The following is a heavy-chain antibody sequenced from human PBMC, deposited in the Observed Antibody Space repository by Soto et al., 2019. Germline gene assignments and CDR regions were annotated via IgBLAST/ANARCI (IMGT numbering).Heavy chain of an antibody. CDR3: ARGVCGGDCYSQYYFDY. V-gene: IGHV1-69*10. CDR2: IIPIFGIA. Sequence: ASVKVSCKASGGTFSSYAISWVRQAPGQGLEWMGGIIPIFGIANYAQKFQGRVTITADKSTSTAYMELSSLRSEDTAVYYCARGVCGGDCYSQYYFDYWGQGTLVTVSS. CDR1: GGTFSSYA. D-gene: IGHD2-21*02. J-gene: IGHJ4*02.